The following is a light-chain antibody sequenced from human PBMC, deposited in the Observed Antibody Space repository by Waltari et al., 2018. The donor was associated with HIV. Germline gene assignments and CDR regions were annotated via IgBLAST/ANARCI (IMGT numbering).Light chain of an antibody. CDR2: DVN. CDR3: CSYTGSSSYNYV. V-gene: IGLV2-11*01. J-gene: IGLJ1*01. CDR1: SSDVGGPPY. Sequence: QSALTQPRSVSGSPGRSVTISCTGTSSDVGGPPYVSWFQQHPGKGPKLLLYDVNKRSPGVPVRFSGSKSGNTASLTISGLQTEDEADYFCCSYTGSSSYNYVFGTGTKVTVL.